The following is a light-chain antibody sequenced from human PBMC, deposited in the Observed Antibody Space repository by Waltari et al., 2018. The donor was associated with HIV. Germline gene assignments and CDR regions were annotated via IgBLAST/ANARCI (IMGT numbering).Light chain of an antibody. V-gene: IGLV1-40*01. J-gene: IGLJ1*01. Sequence: QSVLTQPPSVSGAPGQRVTISCTGNSSNIGAGYDVHWYQHLPGTAPKLLIYGDRNRPSGVPDRFSASRSDTSVSLAITGLQAEDEADYYCQSYDRSLSGSFVFGTGTKVTVL. CDR2: GDR. CDR3: QSYDRSLSGSFV. CDR1: SSNIGAGYD.